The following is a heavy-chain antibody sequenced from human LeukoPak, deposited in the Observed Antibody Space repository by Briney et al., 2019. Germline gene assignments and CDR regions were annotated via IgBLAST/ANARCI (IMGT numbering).Heavy chain of an antibody. CDR3: ARDSAVAGPDWYFDL. J-gene: IGHJ2*01. Sequence: SETLSLTCSVSGGSIRSSDDYWGFVRQTPGKGLEWMGSIYYTGSSHYNPSLKSRATISVDTSKNQFSLKLNSVTAADTALYYCARDSAVAGPDWYFDLWGRGTLVTVSS. CDR2: IYYTGSS. V-gene: IGHV4-39*07. D-gene: IGHD6-19*01. CDR1: GGSIRSSDDY.